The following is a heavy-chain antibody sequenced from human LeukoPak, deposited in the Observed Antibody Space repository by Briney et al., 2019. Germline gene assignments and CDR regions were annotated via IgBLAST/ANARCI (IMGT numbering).Heavy chain of an antibody. CDR2: INPNSGGT. V-gene: IGHV1-2*02. Sequence: ASVKVSCKPSGYTFTGYYIHWVRQAPGQGLEWMGWINPNSGGTNYAQKFQGRVTMTRDTSISTAYMELSRLRSDDTAVYYCARGNEIAVAGGDGGQGSLVTVSS. CDR1: GYTFTGYY. D-gene: IGHD6-19*01. J-gene: IGHJ4*02. CDR3: ARGNEIAVAGGD.